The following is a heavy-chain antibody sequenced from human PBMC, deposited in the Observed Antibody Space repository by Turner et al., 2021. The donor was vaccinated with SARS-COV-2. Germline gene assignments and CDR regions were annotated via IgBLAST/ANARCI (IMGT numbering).Heavy chain of an antibody. J-gene: IGHJ5*02. D-gene: IGHD3-10*02. CDR3: ESGTRYYSGRGWFDP. CDR1: GCSISSSSYY. Sequence: QLQLQESGPGLVKPSATLSPTCTVSGCSISSSSYYWGWLRQPAGKGLGWIGGIYYSGSSYYNPSRKSRVTISVDTSKNQFTLKLGSVTAADTDVYSCESGTRYYSGRGWFDPWGQGTLVTVSS. V-gene: IGHV4-39*01. CDR2: IYYSGSS.